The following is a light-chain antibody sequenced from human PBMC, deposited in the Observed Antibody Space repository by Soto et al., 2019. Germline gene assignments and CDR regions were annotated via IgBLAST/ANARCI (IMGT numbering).Light chain of an antibody. Sequence: DIVMTQSPESLAVSLGERATINCKSSQSVLSRSNNKNCLAWYQQKSGQPPKLLIYWASARESGVPDRFSGSGSETDFTLTSSSLQAEDVAEYYCQHSHSMPWTFGQGTRVEIK. CDR3: QHSHSMPWT. V-gene: IGKV4-1*01. J-gene: IGKJ1*01. CDR2: WAS. CDR1: QSVLSRSNNKNC.